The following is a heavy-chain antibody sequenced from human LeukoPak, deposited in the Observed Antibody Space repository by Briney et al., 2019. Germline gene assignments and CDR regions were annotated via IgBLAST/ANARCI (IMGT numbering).Heavy chain of an antibody. D-gene: IGHD6-19*01. CDR3: AKQRAGSAWFTLDF. V-gene: IGHV3-23*01. Sequence: GGSLRLSCVASGFTFTTNAMSWVRQAPGKGLEWVSAFSGSITKTYYANSVKGRFTISRDNSKNTLYLQMSSLRAEDTALYYCAKQRAGSAWFTLDFWGPGTLVTVSS. CDR2: FSGSITKT. CDR1: GFTFTTNA. J-gene: IGHJ4*02.